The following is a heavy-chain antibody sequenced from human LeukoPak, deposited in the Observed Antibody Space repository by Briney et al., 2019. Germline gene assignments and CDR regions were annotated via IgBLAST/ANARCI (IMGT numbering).Heavy chain of an antibody. J-gene: IGHJ3*02. D-gene: IGHD3-22*01. V-gene: IGHV3-30-3*01. Sequence: GGSLRLSCAASGFTFSSYAMHWVRQAPGKGLEWVAVISYDGSNKYYADSVKGRFTISRDNSKNTLYLQMNSLRAEDTAVYYCAKDRTMIVKGELGAFDIWGQGTMVTVSS. CDR3: AKDRTMIVKGELGAFDI. CDR2: ISYDGSNK. CDR1: GFTFSSYA.